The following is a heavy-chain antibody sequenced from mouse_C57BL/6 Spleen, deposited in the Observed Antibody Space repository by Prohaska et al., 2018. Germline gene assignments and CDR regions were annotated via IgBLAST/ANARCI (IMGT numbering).Heavy chain of an antibody. V-gene: IGHV1-76*01. D-gene: IGHD1-1*01. J-gene: IGHJ3*01. CDR3: ATGSSWFAY. CDR1: GYTFTDYY. CDR2: IYPGSGNT. Sequence: KLSCKASGYTFTDYYINWVKQRPGQGLEWIARIYPGSGNTYYNEKFKGKATLTAEKSSSTAYMQLSSLTSDDSAVYFCATGSSWFAYWGQGTLVTVSA.